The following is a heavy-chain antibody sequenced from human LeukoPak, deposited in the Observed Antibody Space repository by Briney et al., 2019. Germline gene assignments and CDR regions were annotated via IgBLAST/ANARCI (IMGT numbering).Heavy chain of an antibody. CDR2: INHTGNT. V-gene: IGHV4-34*01. CDR3: ARITGYGGGSLRY. Sequence: SETLSLTCSVDGGSFTGYYWTWIRQPPGKGLVWIGEINHTGNTNYNPSLKSRVTLSIDMSKKQFSLHLTSLTAADTAVYYCARITGYGGGSLRYWGQGTLVAISS. D-gene: IGHD4-23*01. CDR1: GGSFTGYY. J-gene: IGHJ4*02.